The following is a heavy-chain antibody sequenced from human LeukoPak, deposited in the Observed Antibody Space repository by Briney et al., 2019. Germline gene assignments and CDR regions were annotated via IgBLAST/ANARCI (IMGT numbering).Heavy chain of an antibody. V-gene: IGHV4-61*02. CDR3: ARLKFYDSTGYSPGYYMDV. Sequence: SETLSLTCTVSGGSISRSGYHWGWIRQSAGTGLEWIGRIYGSGITDYNPSLKSRVTMSLDTSRKQFSLRLTSVTAADTAVYYCARLKFYDSTGYSPGYYMDVWGKGTTVSVFS. J-gene: IGHJ6*03. CDR2: IYGSGIT. D-gene: IGHD3-22*01. CDR1: GGSISRSGYH.